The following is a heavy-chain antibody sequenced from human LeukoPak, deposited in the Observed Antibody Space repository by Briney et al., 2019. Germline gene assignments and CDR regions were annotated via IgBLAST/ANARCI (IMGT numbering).Heavy chain of an antibody. J-gene: IGHJ4*02. Sequence: SVKVSCKASGGTFSSYAISWVRQAPGQGLEWMGGIIPIFGTANYAQKFQGRVTITADESTSTAHMELSSLRSEDTAVYYCATAYCTNGVCFTYYFDYWGQGTLVTVSS. D-gene: IGHD2-8*01. CDR1: GGTFSSYA. CDR3: ATAYCTNGVCFTYYFDY. CDR2: IIPIFGTA. V-gene: IGHV1-69*13.